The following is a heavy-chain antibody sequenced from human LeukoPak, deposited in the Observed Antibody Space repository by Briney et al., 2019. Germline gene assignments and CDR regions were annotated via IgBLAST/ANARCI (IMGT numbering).Heavy chain of an antibody. D-gene: IGHD3-10*01. Sequence: SETLSLTCTVSGGSISSYYWSWIRQPPGKGLEWIGYIYYSGSTNYNPSLKSRVTISVDTSKNQFSLKLSSVTAADTAVYYCASSGGITMVRGVIGPQGAFDIWGQGTMVTVSS. CDR1: GGSISSYY. J-gene: IGHJ3*02. CDR3: ASSGGITMVRGVIGPQGAFDI. V-gene: IGHV4-59*08. CDR2: IYYSGST.